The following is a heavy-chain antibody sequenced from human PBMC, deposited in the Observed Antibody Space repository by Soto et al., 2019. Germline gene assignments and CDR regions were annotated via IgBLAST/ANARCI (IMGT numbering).Heavy chain of an antibody. CDR1: GGTFGSYA. CDR3: AKIRWTISLQEEDAI. V-gene: IGHV1-69*06. D-gene: IGHD2-15*01. J-gene: IGHJ4*02. Sequence: QVQLVQSGAEVKKPGSSVKVSCKSSGGTFGSYAISWVLQAPGQGLEWMGGVIPIFGTPHYAQKFHGRVTITADIPTRTACLELSSIKSADTAVYYCAKIRWTISLQEEDAIWGQGTLATVSS. CDR2: VIPIFGTP.